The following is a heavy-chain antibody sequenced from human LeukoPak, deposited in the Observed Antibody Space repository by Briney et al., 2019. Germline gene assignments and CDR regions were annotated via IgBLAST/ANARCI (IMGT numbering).Heavy chain of an antibody. D-gene: IGHD6-6*01. Sequence: SETLSLTCTVSGGSISSGSYYWSWIRQPAGKGLEWIGRIYTSGSTNYNPSLKSQVTISVDTSKNQFSLKLSSVTAADTAVYYCARDSSSSGLSDYWGQGTLVTVSS. CDR1: GGSISSGSYY. J-gene: IGHJ4*02. CDR3: ARDSSSSGLSDY. V-gene: IGHV4-61*02. CDR2: IYTSGST.